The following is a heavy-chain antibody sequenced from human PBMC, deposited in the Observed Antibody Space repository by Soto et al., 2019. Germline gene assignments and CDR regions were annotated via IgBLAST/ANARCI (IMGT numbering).Heavy chain of an antibody. CDR2: ISGDNGDT. Sequence: QVQLVQSGAEVKKPGASVKVFCKASGYTFTNYGTSWVRQAPGQGLEYMGWISGDNGDTHYAQKVQGRVTMTTDTSTNTAYMELRSLRPDDTAVYYCVRGPSLGYFQYWGQGTLVTVSS. CDR3: VRGPSLGYFQY. CDR1: GYTFTNYG. V-gene: IGHV1-18*01. J-gene: IGHJ1*01. D-gene: IGHD6-6*01.